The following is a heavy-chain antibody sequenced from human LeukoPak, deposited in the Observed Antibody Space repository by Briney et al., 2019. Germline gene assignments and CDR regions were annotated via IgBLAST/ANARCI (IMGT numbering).Heavy chain of an antibody. V-gene: IGHV4-59*01. J-gene: IGHJ4*02. CDR2: IYYSGNT. CDR3: ARQYGSGSFSFFDF. D-gene: IGHD3-10*01. CDR1: GGSISSYY. Sequence: SETLSLTCTVSGGSISSYYWSWIRQPPGKGLEWIGYIYYSGNTNYNPSLKSRVTISVDTSKNQFSLKLSSVTAADTAVYYCARQYGSGSFSFFDFWGQGTLVTVSS.